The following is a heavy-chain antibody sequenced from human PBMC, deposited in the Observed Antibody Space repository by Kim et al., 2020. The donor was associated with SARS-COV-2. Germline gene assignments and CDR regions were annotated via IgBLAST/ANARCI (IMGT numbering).Heavy chain of an antibody. CDR3: ARGVSASWAYYYDY. V-gene: IGHV4-39*01. D-gene: IGHD3-10*01. Sequence: SRSLNNRVTISTDRSKNQVSLKLTSVTAADTAMYYCARGVSASWAYYYDYWGQGSLVTVSS. J-gene: IGHJ4*02.